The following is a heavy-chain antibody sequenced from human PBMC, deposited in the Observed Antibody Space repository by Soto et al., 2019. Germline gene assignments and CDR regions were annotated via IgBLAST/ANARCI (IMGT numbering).Heavy chain of an antibody. CDR1: GFSLSTSGVG. CDR3: AQYRYGSYDY. V-gene: IGHV2-5*02. CDR2: IYWDDDK. J-gene: IGHJ4*02. D-gene: IGHD3-10*01. Sequence: QITLKESGPTLVKPTQTLTLTCTFSGFSLSTSGVGVGWIRQPPGKALEWLALIYWDDDKGYSPSLKTRLTITKDTTKNQVVLTMTNMAPVDTATYYCAQYRYGSYDYWGQGTLVTVSS.